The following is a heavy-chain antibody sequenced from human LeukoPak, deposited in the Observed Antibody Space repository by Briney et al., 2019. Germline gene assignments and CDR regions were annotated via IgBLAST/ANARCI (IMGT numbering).Heavy chain of an antibody. CDR1: GGSFSGYY. V-gene: IGHV4-34*01. J-gene: IGHJ3*02. CDR3: ARPHFCSATTCYGPFHI. CDR2: VNHRGDT. Sequence: SETLSLTCAVYGGSFSGYYWSWIRQPPGKGLEWIGEVNHRGDTIYNPSLKRRVIMSVDTSKNQFFLHLNSMTAADTAVYYCARPHFCSATTCYGPFHIWSQGTMVTVSS. D-gene: IGHD2-2*01.